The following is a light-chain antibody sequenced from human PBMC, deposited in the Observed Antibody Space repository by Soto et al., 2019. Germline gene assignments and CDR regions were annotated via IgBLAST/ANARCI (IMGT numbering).Light chain of an antibody. V-gene: IGKV3-20*01. J-gene: IGKJ4*01. CDR1: QSVSSTF. Sequence: EFVLTQSPGTLSLSPGERATLSCRASQSVSSTFLAWYQQKPGQAPRLLIYGASTRATGIPDRFSGSGSGTDFTLNISRLEPEDFAVYYCQRYGSSPPLTFGGGTKVEIK. CDR2: GAS. CDR3: QRYGSSPPLT.